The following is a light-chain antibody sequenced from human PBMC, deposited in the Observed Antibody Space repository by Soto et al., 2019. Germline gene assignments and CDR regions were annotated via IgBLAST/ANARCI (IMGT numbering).Light chain of an antibody. Sequence: EIVLTQSPATLSLSPGERATLSCRASQSVSSYLAWYQQKPGQAPRLLIYDASNRATGIPARFSGSGSVTDFTLTISSLESEDFAVYYCQQRSDWPITFGQGTRLEIK. J-gene: IGKJ5*01. CDR1: QSVSSY. CDR3: QQRSDWPIT. CDR2: DAS. V-gene: IGKV3-11*01.